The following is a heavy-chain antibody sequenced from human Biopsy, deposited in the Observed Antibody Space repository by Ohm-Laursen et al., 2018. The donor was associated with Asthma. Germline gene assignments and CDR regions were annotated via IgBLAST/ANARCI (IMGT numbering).Heavy chain of an antibody. Sequence: GASVKASCKISGYSLTDLSMHWVRQAPGQELEWMGGHDHEEGGTVNARRFQGRVTMTEDTSTDTAYMELSSLSSDDTAVYYCASDFPKDYVRYNFQFWGQGTLVTVSS. V-gene: IGHV1-24*01. CDR3: ASDFPKDYVRYNFQF. J-gene: IGHJ4*02. CDR1: GYSLTDLS. CDR2: HDHEEGGT. D-gene: IGHD4-17*01.